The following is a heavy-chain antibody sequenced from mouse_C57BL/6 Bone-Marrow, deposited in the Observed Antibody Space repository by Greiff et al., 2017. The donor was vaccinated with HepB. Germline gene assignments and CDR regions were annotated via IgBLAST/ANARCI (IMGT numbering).Heavy chain of an antibody. CDR2: ISNGGGST. V-gene: IGHV5-12*01. J-gene: IGHJ2*01. Sequence: VQLKQSGGGLVQPGGSLKLSCAASGFTFSDYYMYWVRQTPEKRLEWVAYISNGGGSTYYPATVKGRFTISRDNAKNTLYLQMSRLKSEDTALYYCARGDYYYGFDYWGQGTPLTVSS. CDR3: ARGDYYYGFDY. CDR1: GFTFSDYY. D-gene: IGHD1-1*01.